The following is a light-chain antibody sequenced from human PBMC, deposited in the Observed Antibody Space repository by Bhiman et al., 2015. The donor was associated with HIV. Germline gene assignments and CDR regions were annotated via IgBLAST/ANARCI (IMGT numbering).Light chain of an antibody. V-gene: IGLV2-14*03. J-gene: IGLJ1*01. CDR3: SSYITSSTYV. Sequence: QSALTQPASVSGSPGQSITISCTGTSSDVGGYNYVSWYQQYPGKAPKLMIYDVSNRPSGVPNRFSGSKSDNTASLTISGLQAEDEADYYCSSYITSSTYVFGTGTKVTVL. CDR1: SSDVGGYNY. CDR2: DVS.